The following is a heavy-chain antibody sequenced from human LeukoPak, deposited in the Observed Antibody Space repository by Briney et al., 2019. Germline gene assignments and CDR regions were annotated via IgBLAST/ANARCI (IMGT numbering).Heavy chain of an antibody. Sequence: SETLSLTCTVSGGSISSYYWSWIRQPPGKGLEWIGYIYTSGSTNYNPSLKSRVTISVDTSKNQFSLKLSSVTAADTAMYYCARRLRFLDYYYMDVWGKGTTVTVSS. V-gene: IGHV4-4*09. CDR2: IYTSGST. CDR3: ARRLRFLDYYYMDV. D-gene: IGHD3-3*01. J-gene: IGHJ6*03. CDR1: GGSISSYY.